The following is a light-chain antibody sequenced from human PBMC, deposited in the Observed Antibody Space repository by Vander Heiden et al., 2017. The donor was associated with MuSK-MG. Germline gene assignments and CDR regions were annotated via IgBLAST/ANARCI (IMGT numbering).Light chain of an antibody. V-gene: IGLV2-14*01. CDR1: SSDVGGYNY. Sequence: QSALTQPASVSGSPGQSITTSCTGTSSDVGGYNYVSWYQQHPGEAPKLMIYDVTVRPSGVSNRFSGSKPGNTASLTISGLQAEDEADDYCSSYTSSNTLVLFGGGTKLTVL. J-gene: IGLJ3*02. CDR2: DVT. CDR3: SSYTSSNTLVL.